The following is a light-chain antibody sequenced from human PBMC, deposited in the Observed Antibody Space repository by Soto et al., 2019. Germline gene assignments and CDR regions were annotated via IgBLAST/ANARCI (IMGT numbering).Light chain of an antibody. CDR1: ETISSNY. Sequence: EIVLTQSPGTLSSSPGEGVTLSCRASETISSNYLAWYQKKPGQAPRLLIFGASTRATGIPDKFSGSGSGTDFTVTISSLEPEDFAEDYCQQYGSSPPDTFGPGT. J-gene: IGKJ3*01. CDR3: QQYGSSPPDT. V-gene: IGKV3-20*01. CDR2: GAS.